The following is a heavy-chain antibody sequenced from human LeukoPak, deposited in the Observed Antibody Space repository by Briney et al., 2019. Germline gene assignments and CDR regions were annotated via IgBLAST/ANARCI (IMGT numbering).Heavy chain of an antibody. D-gene: IGHD2-2*01. Sequence: GASVKVSRKASGYSFSTHWMHWVRQAPGQGLEWMGIINPSGGFTSYAQKLQGRVTVTRDMSTSTVYMELSNLRSEDTAVYYCARALYHTFDYWGREPWSPSPQ. J-gene: IGHJ4*02. CDR3: ARALYHTFDY. V-gene: IGHV1-46*01. CDR2: INPSGGFT. CDR1: GYSFSTHW.